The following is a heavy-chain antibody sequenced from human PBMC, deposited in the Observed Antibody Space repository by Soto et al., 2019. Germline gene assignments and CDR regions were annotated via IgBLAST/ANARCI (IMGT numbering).Heavy chain of an antibody. CDR1: GFTFIRYC. CDR3: VRDYEVKYGYGQLDY. J-gene: IGHJ4*02. V-gene: IGHV3-7*03. CDR2: IKQDVGEK. Sequence: RGGSLIVSCASSGFTFIRYCMILVGQAPGKWLEWVAKIKQDVGEKYYVDSVKGLFTISRDNAKNSLYLQMNSLRAEDKSVYYCVRDYEVKYGYGQLDYCGEGNMVNVS. D-gene: IGHD5-18*01.